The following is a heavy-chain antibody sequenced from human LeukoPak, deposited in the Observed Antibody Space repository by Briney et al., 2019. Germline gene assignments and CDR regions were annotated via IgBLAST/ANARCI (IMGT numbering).Heavy chain of an antibody. CDR2: IKQDGSDK. D-gene: IGHD6-13*01. V-gene: IGHV3-7*01. J-gene: IGHJ4*02. Sequence: GGSLRLSCAASGFTFSSYWMSWVRQAPGKGLEWVANIKQDGSDKYYVDSVKGRFTISRDNAKNSLYLQMNSLRAEDTAVYYCARDQGRGVALAAIAAAGSDDYWGQGTLVTVSS. CDR1: GFTFSSYW. CDR3: ARDQGRGVALAAIAAAGSDDY.